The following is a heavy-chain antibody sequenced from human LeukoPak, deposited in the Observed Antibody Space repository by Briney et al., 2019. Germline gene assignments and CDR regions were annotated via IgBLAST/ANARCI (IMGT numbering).Heavy chain of an antibody. D-gene: IGHD4-17*01. CDR3: ARDTARFGEHGVYYFDY. V-gene: IGHV3-48*02. J-gene: IGHJ4*02. Sequence: PGGSLILSCAASGFIFSSYSMDWVRQPPGKGLEWVGYISSSANPIYFSHSVDGRFTIYRDNAKNSLYLQMNSLRDEDTAVYYCARDTARFGEHGVYYFDYWGQGTLVTVSS. CDR2: ISSSANPI. CDR1: GFIFSSYS.